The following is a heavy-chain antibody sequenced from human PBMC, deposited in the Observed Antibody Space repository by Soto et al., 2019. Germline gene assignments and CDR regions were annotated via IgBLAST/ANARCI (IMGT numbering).Heavy chain of an antibody. CDR2: INSDGSST. Sequence: GGSLRLSCAASGFTFSSYWMHWVRQAPGKGLVWVSRINSDGSSTSYADSVKGRFTISRDNAKSTLYLQMNSLRAEDTAVYYCARERYYDPRDWFDPWGQGTLVTVS. J-gene: IGHJ5*02. CDR1: GFTFSSYW. D-gene: IGHD3-22*01. V-gene: IGHV3-74*01. CDR3: ARERYYDPRDWFDP.